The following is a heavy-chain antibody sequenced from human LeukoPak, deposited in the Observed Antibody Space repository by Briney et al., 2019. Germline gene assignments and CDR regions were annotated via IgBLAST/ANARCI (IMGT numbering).Heavy chain of an antibody. CDR1: GGSISSSSYY. Sequence: SETLSPTCTVSGGSISSSSYYWGWIRQPPGKGLEWIGSIYYSGSTYYNPSLKSRVTISVDTSKNQFSLKLSSVTAADTAVYYCARFGTTVTTGAFDIWGQGTMVTVSS. CDR2: IYYSGST. V-gene: IGHV4-39*01. J-gene: IGHJ3*02. CDR3: ARFGTTVTTGAFDI. D-gene: IGHD4-17*01.